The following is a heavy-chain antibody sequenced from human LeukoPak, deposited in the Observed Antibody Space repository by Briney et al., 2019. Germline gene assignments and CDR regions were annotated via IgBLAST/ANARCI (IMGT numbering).Heavy chain of an antibody. Sequence: GESLKISCKGSGYSFTSYWIGWVRQMPGKGLEWMGIIYPDDFGVRYSPSFQGQVTISADKSINTAYLQWSSLKASDTATYYCARNYYGTGSLNWFAPWGQGTLVTVSS. CDR3: ARNYYGTGSLNWFAP. CDR2: IYPDDFGV. J-gene: IGHJ5*02. D-gene: IGHD3-10*01. V-gene: IGHV5-51*01. CDR1: GYSFTSYW.